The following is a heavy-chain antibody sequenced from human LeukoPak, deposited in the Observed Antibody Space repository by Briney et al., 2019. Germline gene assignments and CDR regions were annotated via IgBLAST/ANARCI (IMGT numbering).Heavy chain of an antibody. Sequence: GSLRLSCAASKFTFRNHGMHWVRQAPGKGLEWVAIIWYDGSKQYYADSVKGRFTISRDNSKDTLYLQMNSLRAEDTAVYYCAKDYCSGGSCSFDYWGQGTLVTVSS. CDR2: IWYDGSKQ. V-gene: IGHV3-30*02. J-gene: IGHJ4*02. CDR1: KFTFRNHG. D-gene: IGHD2-15*01. CDR3: AKDYCSGGSCSFDY.